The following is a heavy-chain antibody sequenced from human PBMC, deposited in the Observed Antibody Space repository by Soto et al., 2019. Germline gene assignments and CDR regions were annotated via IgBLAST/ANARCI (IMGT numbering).Heavy chain of an antibody. D-gene: IGHD3-10*01. V-gene: IGHV4-30-4*08. CDR2: IYYSGST. Sequence: SETLSLTCTVSGGSISSGGYYWSWIRQHPGKGLEWIGYIYYSGSTYYNPSLKSRVTISVDTSKNQFSLKLSSVTAADTAVYYCARDGARGLLWFWGQGTLVTVSS. J-gene: IGHJ4*02. CDR3: ARDGARGLLWF. CDR1: GGSISSGGYY.